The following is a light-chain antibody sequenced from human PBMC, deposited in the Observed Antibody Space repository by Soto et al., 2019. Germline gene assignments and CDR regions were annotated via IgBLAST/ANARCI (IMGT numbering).Light chain of an antibody. CDR3: QQYDSSPRT. CDR2: GAS. CDR1: QSVTSRY. V-gene: IGKV3-20*01. Sequence: LNHSACTLSFYPDERATLSCRASQSVTSRYLAWYQQKPGQAPRLLIFGASIRDTGVPDRFSGSGSGTDFTLTINRLEPEDFAVYYCQQYDSSPRTFGQGSKVDVK. J-gene: IGKJ1*01.